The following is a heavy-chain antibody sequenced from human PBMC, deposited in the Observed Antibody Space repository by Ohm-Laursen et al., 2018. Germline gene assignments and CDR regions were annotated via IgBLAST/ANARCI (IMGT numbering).Heavy chain of an antibody. D-gene: IGHD3-10*01. J-gene: IGHJ4*02. CDR3: ARDLYYSGSGTHYMPYYFDY. V-gene: IGHV3-21*06. CDR1: GFTFSTYS. Sequence: SLRLSCAASGFTFSTYSMNWVRQAPGKGLEWVSSISSTSGYIRYADSVKGRFTISRDNAKNSLYLLMNSLRAEDTAVYYCARDLYYSGSGTHYMPYYFDYWGQGTLVTVSS. CDR2: ISSTSGYI.